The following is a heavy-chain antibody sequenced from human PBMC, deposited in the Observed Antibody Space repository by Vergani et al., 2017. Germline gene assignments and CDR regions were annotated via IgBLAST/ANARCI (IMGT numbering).Heavy chain of an antibody. V-gene: IGHV3-23*01. CDR3: AKKHCSSTSCPFDS. Sequence: VQILQSGGGVVQPGGSLRLSCAASGFTFSTYATSWVRQAPGKGLEWVSAISGHGDNIFYADSVKGRFTISRDNSKNTLFLQMNSLRVEDTAIYYCAKKHCSSTSCPFDSWGQGTLVTVSS. CDR1: GFTFSTYA. J-gene: IGHJ4*02. CDR2: ISGHGDNI. D-gene: IGHD2-2*01.